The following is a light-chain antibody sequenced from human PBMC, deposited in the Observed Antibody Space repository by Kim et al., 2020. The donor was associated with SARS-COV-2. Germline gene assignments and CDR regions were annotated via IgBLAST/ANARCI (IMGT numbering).Light chain of an antibody. CDR1: QSVSSSY. Sequence: APGGRATLSCKASQSVSSSYLAWYQQKPGQAPRLLIYGASSRATGIPDRFSGSGSGTDFTLTISRLEPEDFAVYYCQQYGSSPPTFGQGTKVDIK. V-gene: IGKV3-20*01. CDR3: QQYGSSPPT. J-gene: IGKJ1*01. CDR2: GAS.